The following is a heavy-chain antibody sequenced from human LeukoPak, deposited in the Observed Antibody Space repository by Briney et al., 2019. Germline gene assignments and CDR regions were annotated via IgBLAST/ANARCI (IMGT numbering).Heavy chain of an antibody. J-gene: IGHJ4*02. V-gene: IGHV3-23*01. CDR2: ITGSDDST. CDR1: GFTFTTYA. D-gene: IGHD3-22*01. CDR3: AKGPQLYSGYHPDF. Sequence: PGGSLRLSCAASGFTFTTYALTWVRQAPGKGLEWVSTITGSDDSTYYADSVKGRFTISRDYSRNTVHLQLNSLRAEDTAINYCAKGPQLYSGYHPDFWGQGTLVTVSS.